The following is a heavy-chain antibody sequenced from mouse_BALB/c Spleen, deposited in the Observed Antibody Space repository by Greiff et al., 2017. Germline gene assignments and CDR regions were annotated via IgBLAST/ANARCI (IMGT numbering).Heavy chain of an antibody. CDR2: IDPSDSET. CDR3: ARGYRFYAMDY. V-gene: IGHV1-69*02. Sequence: QVQLQQPGAELVKPGAPVKLSCKASGYTFTSYWMNWVKQRPGRGLEWIGRIDPSDSETHYNQKFKDKATLTVDKSSSTAYIQLSSLTSEDSAVYYCARGYRFYAMDYWGQGTSVTVSS. CDR1: GYTFTSYW. J-gene: IGHJ4*01. D-gene: IGHD2-14*01.